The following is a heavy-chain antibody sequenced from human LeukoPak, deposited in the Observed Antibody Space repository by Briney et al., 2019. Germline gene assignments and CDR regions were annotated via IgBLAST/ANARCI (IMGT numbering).Heavy chain of an antibody. Sequence: PGGSLRLSCAASGFIFSNYAMSWVRQAPGKGLEWVSTIYDSGSRTYYADSVKGQFTISRDNSRGTLFLQMSSLGAEDTAVYYCAREIFTGSYPDAFDIWGRGTLVTVSS. V-gene: IGHV3-23*05. J-gene: IGHJ3*02. D-gene: IGHD3-9*01. CDR3: AREIFTGSYPDAFDI. CDR2: IYDSGSRT. CDR1: GFIFSNYA.